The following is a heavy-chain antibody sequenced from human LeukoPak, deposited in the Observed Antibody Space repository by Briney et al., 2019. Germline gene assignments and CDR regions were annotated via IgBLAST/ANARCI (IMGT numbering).Heavy chain of an antibody. Sequence: PSETLSLTCNVSGGSVTSGSYYWTWIRQPPGKGLEWIGSIYYSGSTYYNPSLKSRVTISVDTSKNQFSLNLNSVTAADTAVYFCARDEGSAYPFDYWGQGTLVTVSS. J-gene: IGHJ4*02. D-gene: IGHD3-22*01. CDR2: IYYSGST. V-gene: IGHV4-39*07. CDR1: GGSVTSGSYY. CDR3: ARDEGSAYPFDY.